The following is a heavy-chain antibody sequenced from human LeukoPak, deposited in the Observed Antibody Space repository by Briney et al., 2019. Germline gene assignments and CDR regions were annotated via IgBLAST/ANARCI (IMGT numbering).Heavy chain of an antibody. Sequence: SETLSLTCTVSGGSISRNYWNWIRQPPGKGLEWIGNIYYSGSTKYNPSLKSRVTISVDTSKNQFSLKLSSVTAADTAVYYCARGGTTVTPGLLWFDPWGQGTLVTVSS. D-gene: IGHD4-17*01. CDR3: ARGGTTVTPGLLWFDP. CDR2: IYYSGST. V-gene: IGHV4-59*01. CDR1: GGSISRNY. J-gene: IGHJ5*02.